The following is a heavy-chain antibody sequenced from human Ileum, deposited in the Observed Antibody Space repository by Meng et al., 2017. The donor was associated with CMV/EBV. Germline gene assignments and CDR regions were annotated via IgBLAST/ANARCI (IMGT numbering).Heavy chain of an antibody. D-gene: IGHD2-21*02. CDR2: INTNTGKP. V-gene: IGHV7-4-1*02. J-gene: IGHJ6*02. CDR3: ARDVTPTYFYYGMDV. Sequence: QVQLVQAASEFKKPGASVKVSCKASGYTFSSYALNWVRQAPGQGLEWMGWINTNTGKPTYAQDFTGRFVFSLDASVSTAYLQISSLKAEDTAVYYCARDVTPTYFYYGMDVWGQGTTVTVSS. CDR1: GYTFSSYA.